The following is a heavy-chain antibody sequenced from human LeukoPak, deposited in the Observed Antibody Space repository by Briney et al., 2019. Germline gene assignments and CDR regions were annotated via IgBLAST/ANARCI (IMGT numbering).Heavy chain of an antibody. CDR2: ISSSSSYI. J-gene: IGHJ4*02. D-gene: IGHD5-18*01. V-gene: IGHV3-21*01. CDR1: GFTFSSYS. CDR3: ARADWDTAMIDY. Sequence: GGSLRLSCAASGFTFSSYSMNWVRQAPGKGLEWVSSISSSSSYIYYADSVKGRFTISRDNAKNSLYLHMNSLRAEDTAVYYCARADWDTAMIDYWGQGTLVTVSS.